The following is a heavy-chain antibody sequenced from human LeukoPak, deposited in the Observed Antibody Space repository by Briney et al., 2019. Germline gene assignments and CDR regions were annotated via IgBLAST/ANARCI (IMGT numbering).Heavy chain of an antibody. V-gene: IGHV3-30*04. CDR3: ARAAASSTWYLVSWCDP. Sequence: GGSLRLSCAASGFTFSSFAMHWVRQAPGKGLEWVAVISYDGSNKYYTDSVKGRFTISRDNSKNTLYLQMNSLRPEDTAVYYCARAAASSTWYLVSWCDPWGQGTLVTVSS. D-gene: IGHD6-13*01. J-gene: IGHJ5*02. CDR1: GFTFSSFA. CDR2: ISYDGSNK.